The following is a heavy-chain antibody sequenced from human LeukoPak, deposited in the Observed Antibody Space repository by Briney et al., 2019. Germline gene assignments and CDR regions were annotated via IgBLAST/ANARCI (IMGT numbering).Heavy chain of an antibody. CDR2: INPNSGGT. J-gene: IGHJ4*02. V-gene: IGHV1-2*02. Sequence: ASVKVSCKASGYTFTGYYVHWVRQAPGQGLEWMGWINPNSGGTNYAQKFQGRVTMTRDTSISTAYMELSRLRSDDTAVYYCARVLRRVRGVIDYWGQGTLVTVSS. CDR1: GYTFTGYY. CDR3: ARVLRRVRGVIDY. D-gene: IGHD3-10*01.